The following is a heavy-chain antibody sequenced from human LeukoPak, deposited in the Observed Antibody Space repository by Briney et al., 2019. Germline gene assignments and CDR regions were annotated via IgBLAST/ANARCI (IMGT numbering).Heavy chain of an antibody. V-gene: IGHV4-31*11. CDR1: GGSISSGDYY. J-gene: IGHJ4*02. CDR2: IYYSGST. D-gene: IGHD3-10*01. CDR3: ARDQEGSGTDY. Sequence: PSGTLSLTCGVSGGSISSGDYYWSWIRQHPGKGLEWIGYIYYSGSTYYNPSLKSRVTISLDTSKNQFSLKLSSVTAADTAVYYCARDQEGSGTDYWGQGTLVTVSS.